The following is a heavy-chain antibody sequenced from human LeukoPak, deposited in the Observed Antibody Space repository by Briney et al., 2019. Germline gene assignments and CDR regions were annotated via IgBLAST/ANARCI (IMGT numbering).Heavy chain of an antibody. J-gene: IGHJ4*02. Sequence: GGSLRLSCAASGFTFDDYAMHWVRQAPGKGLEWVSGISWNSGSIGYADSVKGRFTISRDNAKNSLYLQMNSLRAEDTALYYCAKDREFRSYGYYFDYWGRGTLVTVSS. CDR1: GFTFDDYA. D-gene: IGHD5-18*01. V-gene: IGHV3-9*01. CDR3: AKDREFRSYGYYFDY. CDR2: ISWNSGSI.